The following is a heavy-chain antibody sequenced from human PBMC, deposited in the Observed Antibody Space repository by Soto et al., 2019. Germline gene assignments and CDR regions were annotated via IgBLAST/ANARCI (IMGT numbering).Heavy chain of an antibody. Sequence: QVQLQESGPGLVKPSETLSLTCTVSGGSISNGGYYWNWIRQHPGRGLEWIGYIYYSGSTKYNPSLKSRVTISKDTAKKQFSLMLTSVTAAVTVVYLCARADIFSLFYGMDVWGQGTTVTVSS. CDR1: GGSISNGGYY. CDR2: IYYSGST. J-gene: IGHJ6*02. D-gene: IGHD3-9*01. V-gene: IGHV4-31*03. CDR3: ARADIFSLFYGMDV.